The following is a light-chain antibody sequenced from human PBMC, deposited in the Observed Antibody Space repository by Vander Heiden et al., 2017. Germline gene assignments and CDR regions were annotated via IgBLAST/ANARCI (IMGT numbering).Light chain of an antibody. CDR1: QSLLHSNGYNY. J-gene: IGKJ2*01. V-gene: IGKV2-28*01. Sequence: DIVMTQSPLSLPVTAGEPASISCRSSQSLLHSNGYNYLYWYLQKPGQSPQLLIYLGSNRASGVPDRFSGSGSGTDFTLKISRVEAEDVGVYYCMQALQTPPYTFGQGTKLEIK. CDR2: LGS. CDR3: MQALQTPPYT.